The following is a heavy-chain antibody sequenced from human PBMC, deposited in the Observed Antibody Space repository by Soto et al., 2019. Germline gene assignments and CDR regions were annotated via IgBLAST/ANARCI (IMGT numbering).Heavy chain of an antibody. V-gene: IGHV1-46*01. CDR1: GYTFTSYY. CDR3: ARVALVTDQFDP. CDR2: INPSGGST. J-gene: IGHJ5*02. D-gene: IGHD2-21*02. Sequence: QVQLVQSGAEVKKPGASVKVSCKASGYTFTSYYMHWVRQAPGQGLEWMGIINPSGGSTSYAQKFQGRVTMTRDKSTSTVYMELSSLRSEDTAVYYCARVALVTDQFDPWGQGTLVTVSS.